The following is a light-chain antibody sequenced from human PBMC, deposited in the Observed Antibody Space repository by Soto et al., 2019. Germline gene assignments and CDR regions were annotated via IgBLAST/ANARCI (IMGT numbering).Light chain of an antibody. CDR1: QSVSGSS. J-gene: IGKJ1*01. Sequence: EIVLTQSPGTLSLSPGERATLSCRASQSVSGSSLAWYQQRPGQPPRLLIYAVSRRATSIPERFSGSGSETDFSLTISRLEPEDFAVYFCQQYRTSRTFGQGTKVEI. V-gene: IGKV3-20*01. CDR2: AVS. CDR3: QQYRTSRT.